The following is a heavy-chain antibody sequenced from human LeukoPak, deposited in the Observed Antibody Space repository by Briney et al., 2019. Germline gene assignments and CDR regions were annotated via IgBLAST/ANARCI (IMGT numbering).Heavy chain of an antibody. V-gene: IGHV3-9*01. CDR3: VKDASGWYMIDN. CDR2: ISWNSGGI. D-gene: IGHD6-19*01. CDR1: GFNLDEYA. Sequence: GGSLRLSCAASGFNLDEYAMHWVRQAPGKGLEWVSGISWNSGGIGYADSVKGRFTISRDNAKNRLYLEMNSLRTEDTALYYCVKDASGWYMIDNWGQGTQVTVAS. J-gene: IGHJ4*02.